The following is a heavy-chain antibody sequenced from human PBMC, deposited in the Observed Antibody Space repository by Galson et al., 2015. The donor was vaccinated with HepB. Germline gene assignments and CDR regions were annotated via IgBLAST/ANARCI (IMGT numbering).Heavy chain of an antibody. J-gene: IGHJ5*02. D-gene: IGHD5-24*01. V-gene: IGHV3-30*18. Sequence: SLRLSCASSGFSFSNYGIHWVRQAPGKGLEWMAVISYDSSFRYYADSVKGRFTVSRDYSRSMLYLQMNSLRAEDTAVYYCAKGGPGKQNMIINRQLGFDPWGQGTQVTVSS. CDR3: AKGGPGKQNMIINRQLGFDP. CDR2: ISYDSSFR. CDR1: GFSFSNYG.